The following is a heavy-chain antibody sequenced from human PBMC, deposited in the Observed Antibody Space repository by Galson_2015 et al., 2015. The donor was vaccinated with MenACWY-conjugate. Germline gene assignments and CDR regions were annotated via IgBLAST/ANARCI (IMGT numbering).Heavy chain of an antibody. CDR2: TILSGST. V-gene: IGHV4-34*01. D-gene: IGHD2-15*01. CDR1: GGSSGGSS. Sequence: ETLSLTCAVYGGSSGGSSGAWTGQPPGKGWEGMGETILSGSTNYNPSLKSRVTISVDTSKNQFSLMLTSVTAADTAVYYCARGASGGPYGMGVWGQGTTVTVSS. CDR3: ARGASGGPYGMGV. J-gene: IGHJ6*02.